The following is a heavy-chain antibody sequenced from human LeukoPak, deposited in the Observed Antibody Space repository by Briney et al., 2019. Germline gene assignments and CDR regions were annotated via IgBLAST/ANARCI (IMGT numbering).Heavy chain of an antibody. CDR3: ARAVNSRYFDWIRGFDY. CDR2: IYTSGST. V-gene: IGHV4-4*07. J-gene: IGHJ4*02. D-gene: IGHD3-9*01. CDR1: GGSISSYY. Sequence: SGTLSLTCTVSGGSISSYYWGWIRQPAGKGLEWIGRIYTSGSTNYNPSLKSRVTISVDRSKNQFSLKLSSVTAADTAVYYCARAVNSRYFDWIRGFDYWGQGTLVTVSS.